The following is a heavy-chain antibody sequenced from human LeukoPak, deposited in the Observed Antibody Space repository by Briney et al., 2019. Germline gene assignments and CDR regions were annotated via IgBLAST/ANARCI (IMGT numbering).Heavy chain of an antibody. CDR1: GGSITSTTYY. Sequence: SETLSLTCTVSGGSITSTTYYWGWIRQPPGKGLEWIGSIYYSGSTYYNPSLKSRVTISGDTSKNQLSLKLSSVTAADTAMYYCAKSGGYGLIDYWGQGTLVTVSS. V-gene: IGHV4-39*01. D-gene: IGHD1-26*01. CDR2: IYYSGST. CDR3: AKSGGYGLIDY. J-gene: IGHJ4*02.